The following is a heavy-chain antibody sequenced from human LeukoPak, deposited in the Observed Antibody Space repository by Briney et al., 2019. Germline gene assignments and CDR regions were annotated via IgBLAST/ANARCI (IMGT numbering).Heavy chain of an antibody. CDR1: GFTVSSNY. D-gene: IGHD2-15*01. CDR3: ARYCSGGSCYSGLDY. Sequence: PGGSLRLSCAASGFTVSSNYMSWVRQAPGKGLEWVSVIYSGGSTYYADSVKGRFTISRDNSKNTLYLQMNSLRAEDTAVYYCARYCSGGSCYSGLDYWGQGTLVTVSS. CDR2: IYSGGST. V-gene: IGHV3-53*01. J-gene: IGHJ4*02.